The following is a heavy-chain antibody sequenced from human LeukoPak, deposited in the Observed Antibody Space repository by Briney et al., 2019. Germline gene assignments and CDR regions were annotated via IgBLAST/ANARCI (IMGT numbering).Heavy chain of an antibody. J-gene: IGHJ4*02. Sequence: PGGSLRLSCAASGFTFSSYAMSWVRQAPGKGREWVSAISGSGGSTYYADSVKGGFTISRDNSKNTLYLQINSLTAEDTAVYYCATDKPCEQQLNYWGQGTLVTVSS. D-gene: IGHD6-13*01. CDR3: ATDKPCEQQLNY. CDR1: GFTFSSYA. CDR2: ISGSGGST. V-gene: IGHV3-23*01.